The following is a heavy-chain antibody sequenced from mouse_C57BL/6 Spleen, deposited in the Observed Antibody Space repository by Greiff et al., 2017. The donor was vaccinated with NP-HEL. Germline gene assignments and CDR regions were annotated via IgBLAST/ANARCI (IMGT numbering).Heavy chain of an antibody. CDR2: IDPSDSYT. J-gene: IGHJ2*01. Sequence: QVQLQQPGAELVRPGTSVKLSCKASGYTFTSYWMHWVKQRPGQGLEWIGVIDPSDSYTNYNQKFKGKATLTVDTSSSTAYMQLSSLTSEDSVVYYCARWHYYGSQAYYFDYWGQGTTLTVSS. CDR1: GYTFTSYW. D-gene: IGHD1-1*01. V-gene: IGHV1-59*01. CDR3: ARWHYYGSQAYYFDY.